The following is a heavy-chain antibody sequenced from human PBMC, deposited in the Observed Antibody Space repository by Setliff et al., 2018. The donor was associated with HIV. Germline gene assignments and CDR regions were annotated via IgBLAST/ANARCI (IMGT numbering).Heavy chain of an antibody. Sequence: GASVKVSCKTSGYTFTTYYIHWVRLAPGQGLEWMGIINPSGGNTNYTQKFQGRLTLTRDTSTSTVYMDLSSLTSEDTAVYYCARGDLYFYDSPVTLPDFWGQGTPVTVS. CDR1: GYTFTTYY. CDR3: ARGDLYFYDSPVTLPDF. V-gene: IGHV1-46*03. D-gene: IGHD3-22*01. J-gene: IGHJ4*02. CDR2: INPSGGNT.